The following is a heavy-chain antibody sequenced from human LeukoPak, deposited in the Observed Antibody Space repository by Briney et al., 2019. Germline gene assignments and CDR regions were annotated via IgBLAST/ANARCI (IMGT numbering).Heavy chain of an antibody. CDR3: TRGSGRNWFDP. V-gene: IGHV3-23*01. CDR1: GFTFSSYA. Sequence: GGSLRLSCAASGFTFSSYAVSWVSQAQGKGLEWVSAISGSGGSTYYADSVKGRFTISRDNSKNTLYLQMNSLRAEDTAVYYCTRGSGRNWFDPWGQGTLVTVSS. CDR2: ISGSGGST. J-gene: IGHJ5*02. D-gene: IGHD3-10*01.